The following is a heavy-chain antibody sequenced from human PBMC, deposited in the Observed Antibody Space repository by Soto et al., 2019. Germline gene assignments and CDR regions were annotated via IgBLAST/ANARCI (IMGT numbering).Heavy chain of an antibody. J-gene: IGHJ4*02. CDR1: GGSISSSSYY. Sequence: QLQLQESGPGLVKPSETLSLTCTVSGGSISSSSYYWGWIRQPPGKGLEWIGSIYYSGSTYYNPSPESRVTISVDTSKNRLYLTLSSVTAADTAVYYCASGITETVDYWGQGTLVTVSS. V-gene: IGHV4-39*01. CDR2: IYYSGST. CDR3: ASGITETVDY. D-gene: IGHD1-20*01.